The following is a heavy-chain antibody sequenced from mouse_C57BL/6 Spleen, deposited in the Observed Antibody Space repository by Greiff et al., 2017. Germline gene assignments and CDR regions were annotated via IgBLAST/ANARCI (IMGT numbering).Heavy chain of an antibody. Sequence: QVQLQQPGAELVMPGASVKLSCKASGYTFTSYWMHWVKQRPGQGLEWIGEIDPSDSYTNSNQKFKGKSTLTVDKSSSTAYMQLSSLTSEDSAVYYCARSPYYYGSSHFDYGGQGTTLTVSS. D-gene: IGHD1-1*01. V-gene: IGHV1-69*01. J-gene: IGHJ2*01. CDR1: GYTFTSYW. CDR3: ARSPYYYGSSHFDY. CDR2: IDPSDSYT.